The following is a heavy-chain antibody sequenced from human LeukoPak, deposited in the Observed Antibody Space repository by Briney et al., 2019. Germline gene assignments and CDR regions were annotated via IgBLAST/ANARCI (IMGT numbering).Heavy chain of an antibody. J-gene: IGHJ4*02. CDR3: AKDHRYGDPGSFGY. D-gene: IGHD4-17*01. CDR2: IRYDGSSK. Sequence: GGSLRLSCAASGFTFSSYGMHWVRQAPGKGLEWVAFIRYDGSSKYYAGSVKGRFTISRDNSKNTLYLQMNSLRAEDTAVYYCAKDHRYGDPGSFGYWGQGTLVTVSS. CDR1: GFTFSSYG. V-gene: IGHV3-30*02.